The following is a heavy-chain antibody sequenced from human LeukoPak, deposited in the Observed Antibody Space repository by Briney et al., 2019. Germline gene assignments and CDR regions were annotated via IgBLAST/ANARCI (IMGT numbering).Heavy chain of an antibody. V-gene: IGHV3-21*01. Sequence: GGSLRLSCAASGFTFSSYSMNWVRQAPGKGLEWVSSISSSSSYIYYADSVKGRFTISRDNAKNSLYLQMNSLRAEDTAVYYCARDGLAIVVLGVWGQGTLVTVSS. CDR2: ISSSSSYI. J-gene: IGHJ4*02. CDR3: ARDGLAIVVLGV. D-gene: IGHD2-2*03. CDR1: GFTFSSYS.